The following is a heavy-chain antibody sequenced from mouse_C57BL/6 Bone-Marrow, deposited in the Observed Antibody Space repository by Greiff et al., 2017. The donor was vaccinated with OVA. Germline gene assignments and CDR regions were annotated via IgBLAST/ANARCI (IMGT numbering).Heavy chain of an antibody. Sequence: VQLVESGAELVRPGASVKLSCKASGYTFTDYYINWVKQRPGQGLEWIARIYPGSGNTYYNEKFKGKATLTAEKSSSTAYMQLSSLTSEDSAVYFCAREAKKFDYWGQGTTLTVSS. CDR1: GYTFTDYY. CDR2: IYPGSGNT. CDR3: AREAKKFDY. V-gene: IGHV1-76*01. D-gene: IGHD3-2*02. J-gene: IGHJ2*01.